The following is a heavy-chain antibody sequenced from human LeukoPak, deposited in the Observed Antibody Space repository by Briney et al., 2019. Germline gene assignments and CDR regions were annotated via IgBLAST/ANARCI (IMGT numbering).Heavy chain of an antibody. D-gene: IGHD3-10*01. CDR3: ARLLAPTDY. CDR1: GGSISSTRYY. CDR2: IYYSGST. J-gene: IGHJ4*02. V-gene: IGHV4-61*01. Sequence: SETLSLTCTVSGGSISSTRYYWSWIRQPPGKGLEWIGYIYYSGSTNYNPSLKSRVTISVDTSKNQFSLKLSSVTAADTAVYYCARLLAPTDYWGQGTLVTVSS.